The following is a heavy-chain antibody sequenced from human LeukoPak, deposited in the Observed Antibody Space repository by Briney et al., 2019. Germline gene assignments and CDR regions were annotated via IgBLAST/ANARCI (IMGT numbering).Heavy chain of an antibody. CDR2: IYYSGST. CDR1: GGSISSYY. Sequence: SETLSLTCTVSGGSISSYYWSWIRQPPGKGLEWIGYIYYSGSTNYNPSLKSRVTISVDTSKNQFSLKLSSVTAADTAVYYCARGERGYSYDSLLKYYYMDVWGKGTTVSVS. J-gene: IGHJ6*03. D-gene: IGHD5-18*01. CDR3: ARGERGYSYDSLLKYYYMDV. V-gene: IGHV4-59*01.